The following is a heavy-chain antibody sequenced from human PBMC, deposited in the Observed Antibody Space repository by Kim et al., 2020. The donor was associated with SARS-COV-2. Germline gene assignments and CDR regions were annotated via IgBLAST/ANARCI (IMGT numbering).Heavy chain of an antibody. CDR2: ISGSGGST. CDR3: AKDRFRYDSSGYQDY. J-gene: IGHJ4*02. D-gene: IGHD3-22*01. V-gene: IGHV3-23*01. Sequence: GGSLRLSCAASGFTFSSYAMSWVRQAPGKGLEWVSAISGSGGSTYYADSVKGRFTISRDNSKNTLYLQMNSLRAEDTAVYYCAKDRFRYDSSGYQDYWGQGTLVTVSS. CDR1: GFTFSSYA.